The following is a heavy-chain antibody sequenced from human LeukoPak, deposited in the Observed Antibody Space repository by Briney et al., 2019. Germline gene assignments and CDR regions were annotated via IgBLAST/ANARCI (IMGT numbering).Heavy chain of an antibody. D-gene: IGHD4-23*01. Sequence: SETLSLTCTVSGGSISGYYYNWIRQPPGKGLEWMGYIYYSGSTNYNPSLTSRVTISLDTSKNQFYLKLSAVATADTAVYYCARSVVTLFWYFDLWGRGTLVTVSS. CDR2: IYYSGST. V-gene: IGHV4-59*01. CDR1: GGSISGYY. CDR3: ARSVVTLFWYFDL. J-gene: IGHJ2*01.